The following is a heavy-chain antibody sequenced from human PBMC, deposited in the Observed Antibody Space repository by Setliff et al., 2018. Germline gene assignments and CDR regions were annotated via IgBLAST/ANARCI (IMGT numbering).Heavy chain of an antibody. J-gene: IGHJ4*02. CDR1: GDSFSNYA. CDR3: VTAQGAEHFDY. Sequence: SVKVSCKASGDSFSNYAISWVRQAPGQGLEWMGGIIPMFGTPAYTQKFQDRVTITTDESTSTAYMELNSLTSEDTAVYYCVTAQGAEHFDYWGQGSLVTVSS. V-gene: IGHV1-69*05. CDR2: IIPMFGTP. D-gene: IGHD3-16*01.